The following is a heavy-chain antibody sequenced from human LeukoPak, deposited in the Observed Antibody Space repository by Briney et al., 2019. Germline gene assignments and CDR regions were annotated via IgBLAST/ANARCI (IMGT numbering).Heavy chain of an antibody. CDR1: GDSLSNTNYF. Sequence: SETLSLTCTVSGDSLSNTNYFWAWIRLPPGTGLEWIGSFSYGRNTYYNPSLKGRVTISVDTSKNQFSLKLNSVTAADTAVYYCARDRRDGYNYDLDFWGQGTLVTVSS. CDR3: ARDRRDGYNYDLDF. V-gene: IGHV4-39*07. CDR2: FSYGRNT. D-gene: IGHD5-24*01. J-gene: IGHJ4*02.